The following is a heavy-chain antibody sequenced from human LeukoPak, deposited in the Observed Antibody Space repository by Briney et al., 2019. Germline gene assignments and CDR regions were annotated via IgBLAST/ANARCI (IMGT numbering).Heavy chain of an antibody. CDR3: ARETHDGDYPFDY. CDR1: GGSIRSSRYY. J-gene: IGHJ4*02. Sequence: SETLSLTCTVSGGSIRSSRYYWGWIRQPPGKGLEWIGSTYYSGSTYYNPSLKSRVTISVDTSKNQFSLKLSSVTAADTAVYYCARETHDGDYPFDYWGQGTLVTVSS. CDR2: TYYSGST. V-gene: IGHV4-39*07. D-gene: IGHD4-17*01.